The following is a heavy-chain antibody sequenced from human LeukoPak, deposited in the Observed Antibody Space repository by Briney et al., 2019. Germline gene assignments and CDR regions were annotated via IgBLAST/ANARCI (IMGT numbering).Heavy chain of an antibody. V-gene: IGHV1-18*01. D-gene: IGHD3-3*01. CDR2: ISAYNGNT. Sequence: ASVKVSCKASGYTFTSYGISWVRQAPGQGLEWMGRISAYNGNTNYAQKLQGRVTMTTDTSTSTAYMELRSLRSDDTAVYYCARDSDDFWSGYRYGMDVWGQGTTVTVSS. CDR1: GYTFTSYG. J-gene: IGHJ6*02. CDR3: ARDSDDFWSGYRYGMDV.